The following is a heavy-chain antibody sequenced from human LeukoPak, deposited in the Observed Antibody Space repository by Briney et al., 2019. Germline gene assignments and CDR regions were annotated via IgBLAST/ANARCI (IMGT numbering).Heavy chain of an antibody. J-gene: IGHJ4*02. CDR2: IFYSGTT. CDR1: NDSISPLY. V-gene: IGHV4-59*11. D-gene: IGHD6-13*01. CDR3: ARGGSAAKYYFDS. Sequence: SETLSLTCTVSNDSISPLYWGWIRQPPGKGLEFIGYIFYSGTTDFNPSLKSRVTLSVDTSKNQFSLRLNSVTAADTAVYYCARGGSAAKYYFDSWGQGTLVTVSS.